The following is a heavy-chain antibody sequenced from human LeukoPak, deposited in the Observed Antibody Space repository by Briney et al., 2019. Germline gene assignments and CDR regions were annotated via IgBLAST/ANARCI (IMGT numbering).Heavy chain of an antibody. J-gene: IGHJ3*02. Sequence: ASVKVSCKASGGTFSSYAISWVRQAPGQGLEWMGGIIPIFGTANYAQRFQGRVTITADESTSTAYMELSSLRSEDTAVYYCARFASYDAFDIWGQGTMVTVSS. CDR3: ARFASYDAFDI. V-gene: IGHV1-69*01. CDR2: IIPIFGTA. CDR1: GGTFSSYA. D-gene: IGHD6-6*01.